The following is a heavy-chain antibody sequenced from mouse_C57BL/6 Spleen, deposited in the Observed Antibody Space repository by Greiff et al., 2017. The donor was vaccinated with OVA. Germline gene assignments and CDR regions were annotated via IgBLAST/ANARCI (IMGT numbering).Heavy chain of an antibody. CDR3: ARMEPPYAMDY. Sequence: EVKLQESGPGLVKPSQSLSLTCSVTGYSITSGYYWNWIRQFPGNKLEWMGYISYDGSNNYNPSLKNRISITRDTSKNQFFLKLNSVTTEDTATYYCARMEPPYAMDYWGQGTSVTVSS. J-gene: IGHJ4*01. V-gene: IGHV3-6*01. CDR2: ISYDGSN. CDR1: GYSITSGYY.